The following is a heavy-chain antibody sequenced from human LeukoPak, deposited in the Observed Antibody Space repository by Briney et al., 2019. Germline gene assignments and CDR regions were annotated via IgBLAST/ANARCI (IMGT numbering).Heavy chain of an antibody. Sequence: SETLSLTCTVSGGSISSSSYYWGWIRQPPEKGLEWIGSIYYSGSTYYNPSLKSRVTISVGTSKNQFSLKLSSVTAADTAVYYCARLNYWYFDLWGRGTLLTVSS. CDR1: GGSISSSSYY. V-gene: IGHV4-39*01. CDR2: IYYSGST. J-gene: IGHJ2*01. CDR3: ARLNYWYFDL.